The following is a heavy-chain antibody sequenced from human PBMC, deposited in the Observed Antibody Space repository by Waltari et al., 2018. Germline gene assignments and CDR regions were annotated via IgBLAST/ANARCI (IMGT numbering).Heavy chain of an antibody. CDR2: IYYSGST. Sequence: QVQLQESGPGLVKPSETLSLTCTVSGGSISSYYWSWIRQHPGKGLEWIGYIYYSGSTNYNPSLKSRVTISVDTSKNQFSLKLSSVTAADTAVYYCARDTGGFGEYDYYYYMDVWGKGTTVTVSS. D-gene: IGHD3-10*01. CDR1: GGSISSYY. J-gene: IGHJ6*03. V-gene: IGHV4-59*01. CDR3: ARDTGGFGEYDYYYYMDV.